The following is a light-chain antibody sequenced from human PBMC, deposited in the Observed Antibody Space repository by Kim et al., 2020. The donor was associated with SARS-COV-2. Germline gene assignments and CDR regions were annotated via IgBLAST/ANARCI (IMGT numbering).Light chain of an antibody. Sequence: AQGKPARITCRGNNIGSEGVHWYQQRPGQAPVLVVYDDSDRPSGIPERFSGSNSGNTATLTISGSQPMDGAGYYCQAWDTTSNVIFGGGTQLTVL. CDR2: DDS. V-gene: IGLV3-21*03. CDR1: NIGSEG. J-gene: IGLJ2*01. CDR3: QAWDTTSNVI.